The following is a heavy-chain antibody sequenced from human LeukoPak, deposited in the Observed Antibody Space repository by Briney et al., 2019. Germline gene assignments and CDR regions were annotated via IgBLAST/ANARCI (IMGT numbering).Heavy chain of an antibody. CDR2: INPDSGGT. J-gene: IGHJ4*01. CDR1: GYTFTAYY. CDR3: ARDSSGNDY. D-gene: IGHD6-19*01. Sequence: GASVKVSCKASGYTFTAYYMHWVRQAPGQGLEWMGWINPDSGGTNYVEKFQGSVTMTRDTSISTVYMDLSSMRSDDTAVYYCARDSSGNDYWGHGKLVTVSS. V-gene: IGHV1-2*02.